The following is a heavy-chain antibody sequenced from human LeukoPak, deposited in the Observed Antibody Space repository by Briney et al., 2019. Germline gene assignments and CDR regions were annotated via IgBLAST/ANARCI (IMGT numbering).Heavy chain of an antibody. Sequence: ASVKVSCKASGYTFTSYGISWVRQAPGQGLEWMGWISAYNGNTNYAQKLQGRVTMTRDTSTSTVYMELSSLRSEDTAVYYCARALTVTTSGRVGGFDYWGQGTLVTVSS. CDR3: ARALTVTTSGRVGGFDY. D-gene: IGHD4-17*01. V-gene: IGHV1-18*04. CDR1: GYTFTSYG. J-gene: IGHJ4*02. CDR2: ISAYNGNT.